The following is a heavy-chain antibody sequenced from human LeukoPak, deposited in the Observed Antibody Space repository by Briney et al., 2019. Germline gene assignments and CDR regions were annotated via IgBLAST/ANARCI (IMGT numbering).Heavy chain of an antibody. CDR1: GYTFTSYG. CDR2: TSAYNGNT. J-gene: IGHJ4*02. D-gene: IGHD2-15*01. V-gene: IGHV1-18*01. Sequence: ASVKVSCKASGYTFTSYGISWVRQAPGQGLEWMGWTSAYNGNTNYAQKLQGRVTMTTDTSTSTAYMELRSLRSDDTAVYYCARGEDRPLDVGYFDYWGQGTLVTVSS. CDR3: ARGEDRPLDVGYFDY.